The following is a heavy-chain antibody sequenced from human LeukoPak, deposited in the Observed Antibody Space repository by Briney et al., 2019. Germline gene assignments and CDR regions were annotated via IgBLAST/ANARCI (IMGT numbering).Heavy chain of an antibody. CDR2: IYYSGST. D-gene: IGHD5-18*01. Sequence: PSETLSLTCTVSGGSISSYYWSWIRQPPGKGLEWIGYIYYSGSTNYNPSLKSRVTISVDTSKNQFSLKLSSVTAADTAVYYCARDSYGFPLFFDYWGQGTLVTVSS. CDR1: GGSISSYY. V-gene: IGHV4-59*01. CDR3: ARDSYGFPLFFDY. J-gene: IGHJ4*02.